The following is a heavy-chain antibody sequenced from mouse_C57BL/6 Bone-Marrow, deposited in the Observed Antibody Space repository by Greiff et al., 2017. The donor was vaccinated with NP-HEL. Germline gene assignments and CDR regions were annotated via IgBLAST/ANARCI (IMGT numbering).Heavy chain of an antibody. D-gene: IGHD1-1*01. CDR3: ARSLFITTVGANFDV. CDR2: IYPGSGST. V-gene: IGHV1-55*01. CDR1: GYTFTSYW. J-gene: IGHJ1*03. Sequence: VQLQQPGAELVKPGASVKMSCKASGYTFTSYWITWVKQRPGQGLEWIGDIYPGSGSTNYNEKFKSKATLTVDPSSSTAYMQLSSLTSEDSAVYNCARSLFITTVGANFDVWGTGTTVTVSS.